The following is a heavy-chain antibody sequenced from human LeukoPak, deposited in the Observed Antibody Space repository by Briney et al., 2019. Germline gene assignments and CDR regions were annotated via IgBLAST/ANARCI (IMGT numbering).Heavy chain of an antibody. CDR2: INRSGVT. CDR1: RYSINSVSISFF. D-gene: IGHD6-19*01. V-gene: IGHV4-38-2*01. CDR3: TRVSVAGAFVD. J-gene: IGHJ4*02. Sequence: TSETLSLTCAVSRYSINSVSISFFWGWIRQPPGKGLEWIGSINRSGVTYYNPSLKSRVAISVDTSTNHFSLSLNSVTAADTAVYYCTRVSVAGAFVDWGQGTVVTVSS.